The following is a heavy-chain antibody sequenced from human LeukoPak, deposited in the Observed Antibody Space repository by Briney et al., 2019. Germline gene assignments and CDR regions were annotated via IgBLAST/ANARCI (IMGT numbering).Heavy chain of an antibody. V-gene: IGHV1-46*01. D-gene: IGHD1-26*01. Sequence: GASVKVSCKASGYTFTSYYMHWVRQAPGQGLEWMGIINPSGGSTGYAQKFQGRVTMTRDTSTSTVYMELSSLRSEDTAVYYCAREVRRELLGFDPWGQGTLVTVSS. CDR3: AREVRRELLGFDP. CDR2: INPSGGST. CDR1: GYTFTSYY. J-gene: IGHJ5*02.